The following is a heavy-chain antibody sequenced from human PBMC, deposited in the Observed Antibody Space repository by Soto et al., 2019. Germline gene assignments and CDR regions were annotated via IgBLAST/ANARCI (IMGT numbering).Heavy chain of an antibody. CDR3: ARDETVLGFDY. V-gene: IGHV4-4*07. J-gene: IGHJ4*02. CDR1: GGSITNYY. Sequence: SETLSLTCTVSGGSITNYYWAWIRQPAGKGLEWIGRIYTSGSTNYNPSLKSRDTMSVDTSKNQFSLKLSSVTAADTAVYYCARDETVLGFDYWGQGTLATVSS. D-gene: IGHD2-15*01. CDR2: IYTSGST.